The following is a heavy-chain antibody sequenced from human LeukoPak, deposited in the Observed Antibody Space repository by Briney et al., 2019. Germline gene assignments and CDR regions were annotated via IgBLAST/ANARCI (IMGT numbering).Heavy chain of an antibody. J-gene: IGHJ4*02. D-gene: IGHD5-12*01. Sequence: GSLRLSCAASGFTFSSYGMHWVRQAPGKGLEWVAVISYDGSNKYYADSVKGRFTISRDNAKNSLYLQMNSLRAEDTAVYYCARAPRGDIVATGCDYWGQGTLVTVSS. CDR1: GFTFSSYG. CDR3: ARAPRGDIVATGCDY. V-gene: IGHV3-30*03. CDR2: ISYDGSNK.